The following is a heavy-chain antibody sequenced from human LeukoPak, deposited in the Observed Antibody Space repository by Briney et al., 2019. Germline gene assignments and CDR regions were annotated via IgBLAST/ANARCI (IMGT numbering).Heavy chain of an antibody. D-gene: IGHD3-3*01. V-gene: IGHV3-33*01. CDR2: IWYDGSNK. CDR1: GFTFSNHG. Sequence: GGSLRLSCAASGFTFSNHGMHWVRQAPGKGLEWVAVIWYDGSNKYYADSVKGRFTFSRDNSRNTLYLQMNSLRVEDTAVYYCARDRGVDYFDYWGQGTLVTVSS. CDR3: ARDRGVDYFDY. J-gene: IGHJ4*02.